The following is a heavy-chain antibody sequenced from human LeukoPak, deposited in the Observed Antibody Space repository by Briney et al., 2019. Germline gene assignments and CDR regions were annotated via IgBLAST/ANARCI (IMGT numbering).Heavy chain of an antibody. CDR3: ARCQIVAAGTGPFDV. J-gene: IGHJ3*01. CDR1: GFTFSTHA. V-gene: IGHV3-23*01. CDR2: FSATDGST. D-gene: IGHD6-13*01. Sequence: GGSLRLSCAASGFTFSTHAMTWVRQAPGRGLEWVSAFSATDGSTQYADSVKGRFTISRDSTTNTLFLQMNSLRPEDTALYYCARCQIVAAGTGPFDVWGLGTVVTVSS.